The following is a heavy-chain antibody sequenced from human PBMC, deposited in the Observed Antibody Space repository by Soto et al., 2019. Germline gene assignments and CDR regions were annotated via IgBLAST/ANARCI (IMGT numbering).Heavy chain of an antibody. CDR3: VITRVYDSYIYYGMAV. V-gene: IGHV6-1*01. CDR2: TYYRSKWYN. J-gene: IGHJ6*02. D-gene: IGHD5-18*01. Sequence: SQTLSLTCAISGDSVSSNSVAWNWIRQSPSRGLEWLERTYYRSKWYNDYALSVKSRITINQDTSKNQYSLQLNSVTPEDTVVYYFVITRVYDSYIYYGMAVWGQGTTVTVSS. CDR1: GDSVSSNSVA.